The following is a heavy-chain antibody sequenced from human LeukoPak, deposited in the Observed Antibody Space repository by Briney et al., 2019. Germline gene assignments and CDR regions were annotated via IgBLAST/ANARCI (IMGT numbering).Heavy chain of an antibody. CDR3: ASRGYSSGGFDY. V-gene: IGHV1-8*01. Sequence: ASVKVSCKASGYTFTSYDINWVRQATGQGLEWMGWMNPNSGSTGYAQKFQGRVTMTRNTSISTAYMELSSLRSEDTAVYYCASRGYSSGGFDYWGQGTLVTVSS. D-gene: IGHD6-19*01. CDR1: GYTFTSYD. J-gene: IGHJ4*02. CDR2: MNPNSGST.